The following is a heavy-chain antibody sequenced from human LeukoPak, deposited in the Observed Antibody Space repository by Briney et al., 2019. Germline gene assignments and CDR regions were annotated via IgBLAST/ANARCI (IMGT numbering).Heavy chain of an antibody. CDR1: GGSFTGYF. V-gene: IGHV4-34*01. CDR2: INHGGGN. Sequence: SDTLSLTCAVSGGSFTGYFWSWIRQLPGKGLEWMGEINHGGGNNYNPALKSPVTLSLHTPENHFSLHLSTVTAADTAMYFCARWRGRGWFDPWGQGTLVTVSS. CDR3: ARWRGRGWFDP. J-gene: IGHJ5*02. D-gene: IGHD3-3*01.